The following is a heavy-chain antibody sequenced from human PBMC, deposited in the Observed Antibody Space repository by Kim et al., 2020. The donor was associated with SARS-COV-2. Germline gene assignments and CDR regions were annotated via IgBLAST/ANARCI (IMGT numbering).Heavy chain of an antibody. CDR2: IYYSGST. CDR3: ARDIGTMVRGVMEFDP. V-gene: IGHV4-61*01. J-gene: IGHJ5*02. Sequence: SETLSLTCTVSGGSVSSGSYYWSWIRQPPGKGLEWIGYIYYSGSTNYNPSLKSRVTISVDTSKNQFSLKLSSVTAADTAVYYCARDIGTMVRGVMEFDPWGQGTLVTVSS. CDR1: GGSVSSGSYY. D-gene: IGHD3-10*01.